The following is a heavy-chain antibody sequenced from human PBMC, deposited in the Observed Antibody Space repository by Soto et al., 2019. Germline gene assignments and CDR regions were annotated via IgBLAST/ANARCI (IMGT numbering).Heavy chain of an antibody. D-gene: IGHD3-10*01. CDR3: ARAPFLEGNFDY. CDR2: ISYDGSNK. V-gene: IGHV3-30-3*01. Sequence: QVQLVESGGGVVQPGRSLRLSCAASGFTFSSYAMHWVRQAPGKGLEWVAVISYDGSNKYYADSVKGRFTISRDSSKNTLYLQMNSLRAEDTAVYYCARAPFLEGNFDYWGQGTLVTVSS. CDR1: GFTFSSYA. J-gene: IGHJ4*02.